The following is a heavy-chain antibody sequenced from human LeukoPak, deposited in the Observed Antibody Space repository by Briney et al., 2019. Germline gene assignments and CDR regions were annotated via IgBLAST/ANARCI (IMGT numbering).Heavy chain of an antibody. D-gene: IGHD1-26*01. J-gene: IGHJ4*02. CDR2: VYSSVST. V-gene: IGHV4-59*11. CDR3: ARELMGAESVHFDY. CDR1: GDSINDHY. Sequence: SETLSLTCTVSGDSINDHYCSWIRQPPGEGLELIGYVYSSVSTNYNPSLKSRVTISMDTSKSQFSLKLASVTAADTAVYYCARELMGAESVHFDYWGQGTLVTVSS.